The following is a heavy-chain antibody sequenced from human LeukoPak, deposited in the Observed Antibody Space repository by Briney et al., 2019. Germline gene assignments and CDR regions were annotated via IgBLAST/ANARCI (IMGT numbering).Heavy chain of an antibody. CDR3: ARCGVLGDFDY. J-gene: IGHJ4*02. CDR1: GYTFTGYY. V-gene: IGHV1-3*01. D-gene: IGHD3-10*02. Sequence: ASVKVSCKASGYTFTGYYMHWVRQAPGQRLEWMGWINAGNGNTKHSQKFQGRVTIATDTSASTAYMELSSLRSEDTALYFCARCGVLGDFDYWGQGTLVAVSS. CDR2: INAGNGNT.